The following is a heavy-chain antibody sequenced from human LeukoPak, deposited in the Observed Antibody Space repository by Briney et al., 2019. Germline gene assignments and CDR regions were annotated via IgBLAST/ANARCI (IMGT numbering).Heavy chain of an antibody. CDR2: VSATGGRT. CDR3: AKSPSNNFYYFDY. D-gene: IGHD2/OR15-2a*01. CDR1: GFTFSSYA. Sequence: QRGASLRLSCAASGFTFSSYAINWVRQAPGKGLEWVSTVSATGGRTYYADSVKGRLTISRDNSKNTLYLQMNSLRAEDTAVYYCAKSPSNNFYYFDYWGQGILVTVSS. V-gene: IGHV3-23*01. J-gene: IGHJ4*02.